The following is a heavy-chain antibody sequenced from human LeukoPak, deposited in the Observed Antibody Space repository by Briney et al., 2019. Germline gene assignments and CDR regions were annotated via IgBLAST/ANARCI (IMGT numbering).Heavy chain of an antibody. J-gene: IGHJ4*02. CDR3: TTEVSGSFPN. D-gene: IGHD1-26*01. CDR1: GFTFSNAW. V-gene: IGHV3-15*01. Sequence: PGGSLRLFCVASGFTFSNAWMSWVRQAPGKGLEWVGRIKSNTDGGTTVYAAPVKGRFTVSRDDSKNTLYLQMNSLKPEDTALYYCTTEVSGSFPNWGQGTLVTVSS. CDR2: IKSNTDGGTT.